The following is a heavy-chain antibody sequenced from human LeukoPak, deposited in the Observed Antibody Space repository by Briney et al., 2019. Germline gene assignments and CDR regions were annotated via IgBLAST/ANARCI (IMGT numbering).Heavy chain of an antibody. CDR3: ARMSRLDY. V-gene: IGHV4-39*01. CDR2: IYYTGSS. Sequence: WETLYLTCNASGDSISGSSYYWGWIRQPPGKGLEWIGSIYYTGSSSYNPSLKSRVTISVDTSKNQFSLRLTSVTAAATAVYYCARMSRLDYWGQGTLVTVS. J-gene: IGHJ4*02. CDR1: GDSISGSSYY.